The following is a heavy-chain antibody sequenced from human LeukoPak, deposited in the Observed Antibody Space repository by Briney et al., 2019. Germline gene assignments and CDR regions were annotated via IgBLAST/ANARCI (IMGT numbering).Heavy chain of an antibody. V-gene: IGHV4-30-4*01. J-gene: IGHJ4*02. CDR3: ARGFGELHFDY. CDR1: GVTITGNDQF. CDR2: IDYSGTT. D-gene: IGHD3-10*01. Sequence: PSETLSLTCTVSGVTITGNDQFWSWIRQPPGKGLEWIGYIDYSGTTYYNPSLKGRVTISVDRSKNQFSLKLSSVTAADTAVYYCARGFGELHFDYWGQGTLVTVSS.